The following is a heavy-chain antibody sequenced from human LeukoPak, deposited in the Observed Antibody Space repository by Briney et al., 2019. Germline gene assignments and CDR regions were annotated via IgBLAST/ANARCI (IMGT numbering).Heavy chain of an antibody. CDR1: GFTLDDYG. V-gene: IGHV3-9*01. CDR2: IIWNSGII. Sequence: GGSLRLSCAASGFTLDDYGMHWVRQAPGKGLEGVSGIIWNSGIIVNAGSVKGRFTISRDNSNHPLYLHLHSLRAEDTAVYYCAKVRDYYDSSGSQSGLDYWGQGPLVAVPS. D-gene: IGHD3-22*01. J-gene: IGHJ4*02. CDR3: AKVRDYYDSSGSQSGLDY.